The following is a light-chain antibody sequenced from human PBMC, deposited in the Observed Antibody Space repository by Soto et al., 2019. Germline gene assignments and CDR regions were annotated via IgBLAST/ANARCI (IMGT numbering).Light chain of an antibody. J-gene: IGLJ1*01. V-gene: IGLV2-14*01. Sequence: QSVLTQPASVSGSPGQSITISCTGTSSDVGAYNYVSWYQQHPGKAPKLVIYEVSNRPSGLSNRFSGSKSGNTASLTISGLQAEDEADYYCTSYTSSSTLFYVFGTGTKLTVL. CDR3: TSYTSSSTLFYV. CDR2: EVS. CDR1: SSDVGAYNY.